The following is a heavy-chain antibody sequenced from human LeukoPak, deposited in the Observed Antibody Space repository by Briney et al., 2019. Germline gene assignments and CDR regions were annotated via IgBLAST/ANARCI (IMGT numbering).Heavy chain of an antibody. CDR3: ARVNWSGYDFRGAFDI. J-gene: IGHJ3*02. CDR2: IYYSGST. V-gene: IGHV4-39*07. Sequence: SETLSLTCTVSGGSISSSSYYWGWIRQPPGKGMEWIGSIYYSGSTNYNPSLKSRVTISVDTSKNQFSLKMSSVTAADTAVYYCARVNWSGYDFRGAFDIWGQGTMVTVSS. D-gene: IGHD5-12*01. CDR1: GGSISSSSYY.